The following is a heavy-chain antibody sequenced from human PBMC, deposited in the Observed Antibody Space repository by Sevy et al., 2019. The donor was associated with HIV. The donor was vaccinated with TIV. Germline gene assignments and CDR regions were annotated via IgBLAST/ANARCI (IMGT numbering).Heavy chain of an antibody. J-gene: IGHJ4*02. CDR1: GFTFSRYT. Sequence: GGSLRLSCAASGFTFSRYTMTWVRQAPGKGLEWVSTFCFGDGSMNYADSAKGRLTISRDNSKDTLYLQMNNQRAEDTAMYYCVREGCTKPHDFWGQGTLVTVSS. D-gene: IGHD2-8*01. V-gene: IGHV3-23*01. CDR3: VREGCTKPHDF. CDR2: FCFGDGSM.